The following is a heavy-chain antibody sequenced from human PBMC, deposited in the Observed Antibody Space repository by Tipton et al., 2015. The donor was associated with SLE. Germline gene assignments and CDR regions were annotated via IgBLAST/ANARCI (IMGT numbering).Heavy chain of an antibody. CDR1: GFTFSSYA. V-gene: IGHV3-23*01. Sequence: GSLRLSCAASGFTFSSYAMSWVRQAPGKGLEWVSAIRGSGGSTYYTDSVKGRFTISRDNSKNTLYLQMKSLRAEDTAVYYCAKDARPYPNWFDPWGQGTLVTVSS. J-gene: IGHJ5*02. D-gene: IGHD6-6*01. CDR3: AKDARPYPNWFDP. CDR2: IRGSGGST.